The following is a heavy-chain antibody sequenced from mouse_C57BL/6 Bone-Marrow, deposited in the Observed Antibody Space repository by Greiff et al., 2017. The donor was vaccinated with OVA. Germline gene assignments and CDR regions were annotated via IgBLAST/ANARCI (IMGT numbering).Heavy chain of an antibody. CDR2: IWLDDDK. V-gene: IGHV8-8*01. CDR3: ARPHYDYGLYAMDY. D-gene: IGHD2-4*01. J-gene: IGHJ4*01. CDR1: GFSLSTFGMG. Sequence: QVTLKESGPGILQPSQTLSLTCSFSGFSLSTFGMGVGWIRQPSGKGLEWLAHIWLDDDKYYNPALKSRLTISKDTSKNQVFLKIANVDTADTATYYCARPHYDYGLYAMDYWGQGTSVTVSS.